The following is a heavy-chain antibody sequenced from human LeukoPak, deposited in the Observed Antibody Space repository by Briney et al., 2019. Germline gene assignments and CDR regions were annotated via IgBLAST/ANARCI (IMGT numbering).Heavy chain of an antibody. Sequence: GGSLRLSCTASGFTFGDYGMSWVRQAPGKGLEWVGFIRSKAYGGTTEYAASVKGRFTISRDDSKGIAYLQVNSLKTEDTAVYYCTGSFGELSFFAYWGQGTLVTVSS. CDR2: IRSKAYGGTT. CDR3: TGSFGELSFFAY. J-gene: IGHJ4*02. V-gene: IGHV3-49*04. D-gene: IGHD3-16*01. CDR1: GFTFGDYG.